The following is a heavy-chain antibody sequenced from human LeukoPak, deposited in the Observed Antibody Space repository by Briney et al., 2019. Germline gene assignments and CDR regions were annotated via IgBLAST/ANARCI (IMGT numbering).Heavy chain of an antibody. D-gene: IGHD7-27*01. CDR1: GYTFSGYY. CDR3: AREVSGDPGGY. V-gene: IGHV1-2*06. CDR2: INPNSGGT. Sequence: ASVKVSCKASGYTFSGYYMHWVRQAPGQGLEWMGRINPNSGGTNYAQKFQGRVTMTRDTSISTAYMELSRLRSDDTAVYSCAREVSGDPGGYWGQGTLVTVSS. J-gene: IGHJ4*02.